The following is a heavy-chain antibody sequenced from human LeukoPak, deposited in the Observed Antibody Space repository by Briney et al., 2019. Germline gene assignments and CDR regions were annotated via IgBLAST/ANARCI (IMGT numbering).Heavy chain of an antibody. D-gene: IGHD3-3*01. J-gene: IGHJ4*02. CDR2: IYYSGST. V-gene: IGHV4-31*03. CDR3: ASSLTIFGVGRFDY. CDR1: GGSISSGGYY. Sequence: ASETLSLTCTVSGGSISSGGYYWSWIRQHPGKGLEWIGYIYYSGSTYYNPSLKSRVTISVDTSKNQFSLKLSSVTAADTAVYYCASSLTIFGVGRFDYWGQGTLVTVSS.